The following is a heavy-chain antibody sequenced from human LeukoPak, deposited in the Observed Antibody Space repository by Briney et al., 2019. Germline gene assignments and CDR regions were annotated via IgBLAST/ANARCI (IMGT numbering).Heavy chain of an antibody. CDR3: AREPEYYDFWGGYSRGVFDY. Sequence: GGSLKLSCAASGFTFSSYSMNWVRQAPGKGLEWVSSISSSSSYIYYADSVKGRFTISRDNAKNSLYLQMNSLRAEDTAVYYCAREPEYYDFWGGYSRGVFDYWGQGTLVTVSS. V-gene: IGHV3-21*01. J-gene: IGHJ4*02. CDR1: GFTFSSYS. D-gene: IGHD3-3*01. CDR2: ISSSSSYI.